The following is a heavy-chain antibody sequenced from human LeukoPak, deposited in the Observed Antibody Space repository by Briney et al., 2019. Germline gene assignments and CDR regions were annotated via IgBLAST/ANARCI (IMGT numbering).Heavy chain of an antibody. CDR2: ISGSGGST. CDR1: GYTFSSYA. Sequence: QPGGSLRLSCAASGYTFSSYAMSWVRQAPGKGLEWVSAISGSGGSTYYADTVKGRFTISRDNAKNTLYLQMNSLRAEDTAVYYCARDGAPPGMTTVNDYWGQGTLVTVSS. J-gene: IGHJ4*02. CDR3: ARDGAPPGMTTVNDY. D-gene: IGHD4-17*01. V-gene: IGHV3-23*01.